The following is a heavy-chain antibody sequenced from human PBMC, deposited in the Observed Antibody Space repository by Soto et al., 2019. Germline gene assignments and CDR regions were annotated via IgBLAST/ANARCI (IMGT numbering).Heavy chain of an antibody. J-gene: IGHJ4*02. Sequence: EVQVVESGGGLVQPGGSLRLSCAASGFTFSSYWMSWVRQAPGKGLEWVANIKEDGSEKFYVDSVKGRFTISRDNAKNSVYLQMNRLSAEDTAVYYCARSIAAAGDYWGQGTLVIFSS. V-gene: IGHV3-7*03. CDR3: ARSIAAAGDY. CDR1: GFTFSSYW. CDR2: IKEDGSEK. D-gene: IGHD6-13*01.